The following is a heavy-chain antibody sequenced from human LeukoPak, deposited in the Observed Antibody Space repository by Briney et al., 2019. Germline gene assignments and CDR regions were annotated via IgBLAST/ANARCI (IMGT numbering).Heavy chain of an antibody. V-gene: IGHV3-74*01. CDR1: GFTFSRSW. CDR3: AKDRGYCSGGSCYWGFYFDY. D-gene: IGHD2-15*01. CDR2: INGDGSES. Sequence: GGSLRLSCTASGFTFSRSWMHWVRQAPGKGLVWVSRINGDGSESTYADSVKGRFTISRDNARNTLYLQMSSLRAEDTAVYYCAKDRGYCSGGSCYWGFYFDYWGQGTLVTVSS. J-gene: IGHJ4*02.